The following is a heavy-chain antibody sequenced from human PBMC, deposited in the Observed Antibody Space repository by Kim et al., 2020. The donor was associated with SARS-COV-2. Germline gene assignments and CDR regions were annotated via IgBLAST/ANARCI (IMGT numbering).Heavy chain of an antibody. CDR3: AKDLEGTTVVTRDYYYGIDV. CDR2: ISGSGGST. V-gene: IGHV3-23*01. J-gene: IGHJ6*02. D-gene: IGHD4-17*01. Sequence: GGSLRLSCAASGFTFSSYAMSWVRQAPGKGLEWVSAISGSGGSTYYADSVKGRFTISRDNSKNTLYLQMNSLRAEDTAVYYCAKDLEGTTVVTRDYYYGIDVWGQGTTVTVSS. CDR1: GFTFSSYA.